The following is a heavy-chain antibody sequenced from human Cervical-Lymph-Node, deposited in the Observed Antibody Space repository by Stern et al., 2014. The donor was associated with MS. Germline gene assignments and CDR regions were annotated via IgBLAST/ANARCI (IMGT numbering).Heavy chain of an antibody. CDR3: AKHACTGAACPFDL. CDR2: VYYSGAT. Sequence: QVQLVESGPGLVKPSETLSLTYAVSGDSISSYTHYWAWIRQPPGKGLEWIGSVYYSGATYYNPSLKSPVTISVDTSKNLFSLGLNSVTAADTAVYYCAKHACTGAACPFDLWGQGTLVTVSS. V-gene: IGHV4-39*01. J-gene: IGHJ4*02. D-gene: IGHD2-8*02. CDR1: GDSISSYTHY.